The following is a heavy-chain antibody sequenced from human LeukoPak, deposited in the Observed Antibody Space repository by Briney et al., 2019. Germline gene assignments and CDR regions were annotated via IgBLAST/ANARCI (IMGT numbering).Heavy chain of an antibody. CDR3: ASPIKYCDRHFDY. Sequence: PSETLSLTCTVSGGSISSSSYYWGWIRQPPGKGLEWIGSIYYSGSTYYNPSLKSRVTISVDTSKNQFSLKLSSVTAADTAVYYCASPIKYCDRHFDYWGQGTLVTVSS. CDR2: IYYSGST. V-gene: IGHV4-39*01. CDR1: GGSISSSSYY. D-gene: IGHD4-17*01. J-gene: IGHJ4*02.